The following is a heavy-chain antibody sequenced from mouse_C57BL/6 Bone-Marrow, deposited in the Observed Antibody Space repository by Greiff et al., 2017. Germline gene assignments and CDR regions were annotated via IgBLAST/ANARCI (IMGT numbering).Heavy chain of an antibody. Sequence: QVQLQQSGAELVRPGTSVKMSCKASGYTFTNYWIGWAKQRPGHGLEWIGDIYPGAGSTNYNEKFKGKATLTADKSSSTAYMQISCLTSEDSAIYYCATDYGNSYFDYWGQGTTLTVSS. CDR1: GYTFTNYW. D-gene: IGHD2-1*01. CDR2: IYPGAGST. V-gene: IGHV1-63*01. CDR3: ATDYGNSYFDY. J-gene: IGHJ2*01.